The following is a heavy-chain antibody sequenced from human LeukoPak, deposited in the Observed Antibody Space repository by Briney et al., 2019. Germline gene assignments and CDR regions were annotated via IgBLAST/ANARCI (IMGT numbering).Heavy chain of an antibody. CDR2: ISGSGGST. Sequence: PGGSLRLSCAASGFTFSSYAMSWVRQAPGKGLEWVSAISGSGGSTYYADSVKGRFTISRDNSKNTLYLQMNSLRAEDTAVYYCAKDRATIFGVVLDYFDYWGQGTLVTVSS. D-gene: IGHD3-3*01. CDR3: AKDRATIFGVVLDYFDY. CDR1: GFTFSSYA. V-gene: IGHV3-23*01. J-gene: IGHJ4*02.